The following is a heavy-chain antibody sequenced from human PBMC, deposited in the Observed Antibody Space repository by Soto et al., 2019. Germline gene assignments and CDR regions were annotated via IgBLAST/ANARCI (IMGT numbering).Heavy chain of an antibody. J-gene: IGHJ4*02. V-gene: IGHV1-69*01. CDR1: GGTFSSYA. D-gene: IGHD1-26*01. CDR2: IIPIFGTA. CDR3: ALRGKVGATFDY. Sequence: QVQLVQSGAEVKKPGSSVKVSCKASGGTFSSYAISWVRQAPGRGLECMGGIIPIFGTANYAQKFQGRVTITADESTSTAYMEPSSLRSEDTAVYYSALRGKVGATFDYWGQGTLVTVSS.